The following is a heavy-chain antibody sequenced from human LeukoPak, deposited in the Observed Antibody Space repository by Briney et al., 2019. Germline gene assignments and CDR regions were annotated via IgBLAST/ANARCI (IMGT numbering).Heavy chain of an antibody. V-gene: IGHV1-18*01. CDR3: ARGPEPGAAAGFYYYYYYMDV. CDR1: GYTFTSYG. Sequence: ASVKVSCKASGYTFTSYGISWVRQAPGQGLEGMGWISAYNCNTNYAQKLQGRVTMTTDTSTSKAYMELRSLRSDDTAVYYCARGPEPGAAAGFYYYYYYMDVWGKGTTVTVSS. D-gene: IGHD6-13*01. J-gene: IGHJ6*03. CDR2: ISAYNCNT.